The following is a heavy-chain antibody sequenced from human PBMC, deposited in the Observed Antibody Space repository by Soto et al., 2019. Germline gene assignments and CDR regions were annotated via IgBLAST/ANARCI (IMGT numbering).Heavy chain of an antibody. CDR2: IKKDESKK. Sequence: EVQLVESGGGLVQPGGSLRLSCVVTGFNFGNYWMTWVRQAPGKGLEWVANIKKDESKKSYLDSVRGRFTVSRGNAKNSLYLQMNSLTAEDTALYYCARDVSTGASGLYFDAFDIWGQGTRVTVSS. J-gene: IGHJ3*02. D-gene: IGHD2-8*01. CDR3: ARDVSTGASGLYFDAFDI. V-gene: IGHV3-7*05. CDR1: GFNFGNYW.